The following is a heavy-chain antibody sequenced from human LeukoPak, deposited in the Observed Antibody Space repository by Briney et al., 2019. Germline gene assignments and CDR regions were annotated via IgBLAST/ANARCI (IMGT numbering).Heavy chain of an antibody. CDR1: GYTFTSYY. J-gene: IGHJ1*01. CDR2: INPSGGST. CDR3: AAEWELLSFQH. D-gene: IGHD1-26*01. V-gene: IGHV1-46*01. Sequence: ASVKVSCKASGYTFTSYYMHWVRQAPGQGLEWMGIINPSGGSTSYAQKFQGRVTMTRDTSTSTVYMELSSLGSEDTAVYYCAAEWELLSFQHWGQGTLVTVSS.